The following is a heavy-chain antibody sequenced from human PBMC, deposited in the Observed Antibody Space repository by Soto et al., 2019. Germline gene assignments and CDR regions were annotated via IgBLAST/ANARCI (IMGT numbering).Heavy chain of an antibody. CDR3: TTAGYCSGASCYYYYGMDV. D-gene: IGHD2-15*01. Sequence: EVQLVESGGGLVKPGGSLRLSCAASGFTFSNAWMNWVRQAPGKGLEWVGRIKSKTDGGTTDYAAPVKGRFTISRDDSKNTLYLQINSLKTEDTAVYYCTTAGYCSGASCYYYYGMDVWGQGTTVTVSS. V-gene: IGHV3-15*07. CDR1: GFTFSNAW. J-gene: IGHJ6*02. CDR2: IKSKTDGGTT.